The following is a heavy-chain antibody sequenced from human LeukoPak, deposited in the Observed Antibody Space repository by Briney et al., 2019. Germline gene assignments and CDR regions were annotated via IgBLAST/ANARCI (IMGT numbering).Heavy chain of an antibody. D-gene: IGHD6-19*01. Sequence: TGGSLRLSCAASGFTFSSYEMNWVRQAPGKGLEWVSYISSIGRTIYYADSVKGRFTISRDNAKNSLYLQMNSLRAEDTAVYYCARSKGIAVAGMIDPWGQGALVTVSS. V-gene: IGHV3-48*03. CDR2: ISSIGRTI. CDR1: GFTFSSYE. CDR3: ARSKGIAVAGMIDP. J-gene: IGHJ5*02.